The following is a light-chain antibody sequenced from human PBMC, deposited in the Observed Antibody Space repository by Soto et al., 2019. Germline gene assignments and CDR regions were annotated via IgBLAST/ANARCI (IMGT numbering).Light chain of an antibody. CDR2: AAS. Sequence: AIRMTQSPSSFSASTGDRVSITCLATQDIGTYLAWYQQIPGKAPKLLIYAASSLQSGVPSRFSGSGSGTDFTLTISSLQPEDFATYYCQQSYSTPITFGQGTRLEIK. CDR1: QDIGTY. V-gene: IGKV1-8*01. J-gene: IGKJ5*01. CDR3: QQSYSTPIT.